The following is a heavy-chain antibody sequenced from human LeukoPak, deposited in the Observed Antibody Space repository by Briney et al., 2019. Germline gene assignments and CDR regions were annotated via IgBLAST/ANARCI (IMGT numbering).Heavy chain of an antibody. CDR1: GFTFSGPA. D-gene: IGHD2-21*02. V-gene: IGHV3-73*01. Sequence: GGSLRLSCAASGFTFSGPAMHWVRQASGKGLEWVGRISSKANSYASAYAASGKGSFTIYSDKTKNMAYMQMNRPKTEDTAVYYCTPLAYCGGDCYFFDYWGQGTLVTVSS. CDR3: TPLAYCGGDCYFFDY. J-gene: IGHJ4*02. CDR2: ISSKANSYAS.